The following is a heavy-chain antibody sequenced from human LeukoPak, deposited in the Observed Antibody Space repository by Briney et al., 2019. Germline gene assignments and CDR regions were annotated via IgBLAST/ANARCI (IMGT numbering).Heavy chain of an antibody. Sequence: GGSLRLSCAASGFTVSSNYMSWVRQAPGKGLEWVSVIYSGGSTYYADSVKGRFTISRDNSKNTLYLQMNSLRAEDTAVYYCASGTGYSSSWYGSYYYYGMDVWGQGTTVTVSS. V-gene: IGHV3-66*01. J-gene: IGHJ6*02. CDR3: ASGTGYSSSWYGSYYYYGMDV. CDR2: IYSGGST. D-gene: IGHD6-13*01. CDR1: GFTVSSNY.